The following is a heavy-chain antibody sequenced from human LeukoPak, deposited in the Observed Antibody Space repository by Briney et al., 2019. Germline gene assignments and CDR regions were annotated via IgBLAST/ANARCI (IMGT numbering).Heavy chain of an antibody. D-gene: IGHD6-13*01. CDR3: AYSESGIAAAGLPG. J-gene: IGHJ4*02. CDR2: IKQDGSEK. CDR1: GFTFGSYW. Sequence: GGSLRLSCAASGFTFGSYWMSWVRQAPGKGLEWVANIKQDGSEKYYVDSVKGRFTISRNNAENSLSLQMNSLRVEDTAVYYCAYSESGIAAAGLPGWGQGTLVTVSS. V-gene: IGHV3-7*03.